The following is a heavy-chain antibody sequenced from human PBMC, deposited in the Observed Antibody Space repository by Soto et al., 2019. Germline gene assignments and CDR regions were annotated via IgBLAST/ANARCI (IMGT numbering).Heavy chain of an antibody. Sequence: QVQLVESGGGVVQPGRSLRLSCAASGFTFSSYGMHWVRQAPGKGLEWVAVISYDGSNKYYADSVKGRFTISRDNSKNTLYLQMNSLRAEDTAVYYYAKSYDFWSGLRAHGDYMDVWGKGTTVTVSS. V-gene: IGHV3-30*18. D-gene: IGHD3-3*01. J-gene: IGHJ6*03. CDR2: ISYDGSNK. CDR1: GFTFSSYG. CDR3: AKSYDFWSGLRAHGDYMDV.